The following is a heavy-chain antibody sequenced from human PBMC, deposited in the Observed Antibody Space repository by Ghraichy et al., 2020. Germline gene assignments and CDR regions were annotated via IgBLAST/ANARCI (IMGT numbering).Heavy chain of an antibody. CDR1: GGSISSSNW. CDR3: ARGLRTTVTPLDY. Sequence: SKTLSLTCAVSGGSISSSNWWSWVRQPPGKGLEWIEEINHSGSTNYNPSLKSRVTISVDTSKNQFSLKLSSVTAADTAVYYCARGLRTTVTPLDYWGQGTLVTVSS. CDR2: INHSGST. D-gene: IGHD4-17*01. J-gene: IGHJ4*02. V-gene: IGHV4-4*02.